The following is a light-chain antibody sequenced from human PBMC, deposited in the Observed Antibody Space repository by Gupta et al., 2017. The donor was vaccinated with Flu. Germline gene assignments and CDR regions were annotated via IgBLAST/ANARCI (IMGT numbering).Light chain of an antibody. Sequence: ASVGDTVTITCRASQYISTSLAWYQQKSGKAPKLLIFKTSILESEVPSRFGGGGSGTEFTLTISSLQPDDFATYYCQQDYMWWTFGQGTKVGIK. V-gene: IGKV1-5*03. CDR1: QYISTS. CDR2: KTS. CDR3: QQDYMWWT. J-gene: IGKJ1*01.